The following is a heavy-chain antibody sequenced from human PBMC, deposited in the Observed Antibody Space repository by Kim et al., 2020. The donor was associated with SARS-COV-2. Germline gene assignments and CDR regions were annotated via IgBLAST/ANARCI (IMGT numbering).Heavy chain of an antibody. D-gene: IGHD2-15*01. CDR1: GFTFRIYW. CDR3: AKYSRGTDLY. CDR2: IKEDGSQK. J-gene: IGHJ4*02. V-gene: IGHV3-7*03. Sequence: GGSLRLSCAASGFTFRIYWMSCVRQVPGKGLEWVANIKEDGSQKYYVDSVKGRFTISRDNAKNSLSLQMNSLRAEDTAVYYCAKYSRGTDLYWGQGTLVTVSS.